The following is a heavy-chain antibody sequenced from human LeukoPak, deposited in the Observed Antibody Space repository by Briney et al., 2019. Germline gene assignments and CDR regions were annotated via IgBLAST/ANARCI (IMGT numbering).Heavy chain of an antibody. D-gene: IGHD3-22*01. CDR2: IRYDGSNK. V-gene: IGHV3-30*02. CDR1: GFTFSCYG. J-gene: IGHJ4*02. Sequence: GGSLRLSCAASGFTFSCYGMHWVRQAPGKGLEWVAFIRYDGSNKYYADSVKGRFTISRDNSKNTLYLQMSSLRAEDTAVYYCAKVSHYYDSSGYVDYWGQGTLVTVSS. CDR3: AKVSHYYDSSGYVDY.